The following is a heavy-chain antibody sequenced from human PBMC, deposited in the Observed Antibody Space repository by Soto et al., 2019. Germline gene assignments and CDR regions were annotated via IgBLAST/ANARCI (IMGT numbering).Heavy chain of an antibody. CDR3: ARGHRVRGVQARKEYNWFDP. CDR1: GGSINSGGYY. D-gene: IGHD3-10*01. J-gene: IGHJ5*02. V-gene: IGHV4-34*01. Sequence: SETLSLTCTVSGGSINSGGYYWSWIRQPPGKGLEWIGEINHSGSTNYNPSLKSRVTISVDTSKNQFSLKLSSVTAADTAVYYCARGHRVRGVQARKEYNWFDPWGQGTLVTVSS. CDR2: INHSGST.